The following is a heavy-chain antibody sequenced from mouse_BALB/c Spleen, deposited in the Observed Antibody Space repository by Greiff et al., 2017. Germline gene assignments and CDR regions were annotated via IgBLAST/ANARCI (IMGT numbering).Heavy chain of an antibody. V-gene: IGHV2-3*01. J-gene: IGHJ3*01. CDR2: ICGDGST. CDR1: GFSLTSYG. Sequence: VMLVESGPGLVAPSQSLSITCTVSGFSLTSYGVSWVRQPPGKGLEWLGVICGDGSTNYHSALISRLSISKDNSTSQVFLKLNSVQTDDTATYYCAKICYGAGFAYWGQGTLVTVSA. D-gene: IGHD2-13*01. CDR3: AKICYGAGFAY.